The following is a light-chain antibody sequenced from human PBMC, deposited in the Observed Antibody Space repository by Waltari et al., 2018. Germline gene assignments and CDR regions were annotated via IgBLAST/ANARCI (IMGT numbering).Light chain of an antibody. J-gene: IGKJ4*01. Sequence: DIQMTQSPSSLSASVGDKVTITCQASQQITNFLNWYQHKPGKAPKLLIYAVSNLETGVPSRFSGSGSGTDFTLTITNLQPDDFATYYCQQYVNLPVTFGGGTRVDI. V-gene: IGKV1-33*01. CDR2: AVS. CDR1: QQITNF. CDR3: QQYVNLPVT.